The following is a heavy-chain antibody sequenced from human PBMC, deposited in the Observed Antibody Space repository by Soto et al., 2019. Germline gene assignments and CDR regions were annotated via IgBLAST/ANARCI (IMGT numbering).Heavy chain of an antibody. D-gene: IGHD4-17*01. J-gene: IGHJ4*02. CDR2: IYTSGST. CDR3: ARGNDYGGDPFDY. CDR1: EGSFSTGDYS. V-gene: IGHV4-30-2*01. Sequence: SETLSLTCAVSEGSFSTGDYSWNWIRQPPGKGLEWIGYIYTSGSTYYSSYLKSRVTISVDRSKNQFSLQLTSVTAADTAVYYCARGNDYGGDPFDYWGQGLLVTVSS.